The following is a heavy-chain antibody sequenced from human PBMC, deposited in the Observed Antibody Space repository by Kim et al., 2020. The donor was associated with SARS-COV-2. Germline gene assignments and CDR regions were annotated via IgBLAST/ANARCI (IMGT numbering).Heavy chain of an antibody. D-gene: IGHD5-18*01. CDR2: IKQDGSEK. CDR3: ARTKYTYGWYEFDY. CDR1: GFMFSTSW. J-gene: IGHJ4*02. Sequence: GGSLRLSCAASGFMFSTSWMSWVRQAPGKGLEWVANIKQDGSEKYYVDSVKGRFTISRDNANNSLLLQMNSLRAEDTAVYYCARTKYTYGWYEFDYWGQG. V-gene: IGHV3-7*01.